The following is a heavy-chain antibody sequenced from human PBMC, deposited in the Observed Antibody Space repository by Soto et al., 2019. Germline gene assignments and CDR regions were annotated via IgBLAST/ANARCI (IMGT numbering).Heavy chain of an antibody. D-gene: IGHD2-15*01. J-gene: IGHJ5*02. CDR3: ARGCSCYSCLGNNSFDP. V-gene: IGHV3-7*01. CDR1: GFPFSSYW. CDR2: IKQDGSEK. Sequence: GGCLRLSCAASGFPFSSYWMTWVRQAPGQGQEWVANIKQDGSEKYYVDSVKGRFTISRDNSKTSLYLQMNSLRAADTTVYYCARGCSCYSCLGNNSFDPWGPGT.